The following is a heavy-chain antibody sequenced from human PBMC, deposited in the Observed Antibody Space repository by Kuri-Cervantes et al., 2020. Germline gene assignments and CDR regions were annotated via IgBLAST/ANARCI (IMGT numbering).Heavy chain of an antibody. CDR1: GFTFNTYA. D-gene: IGHD4-23*01. J-gene: IGHJ4*02. CDR2: ITGSGGST. CDR3: ASGIYGGKDY. V-gene: IGHV3-23*01. Sequence: GESLKISCAASGFTFNTYAMTWVRQAPGKGLEWVSGITGSGGSTYYADSVKGRFTISRDNAKNSLYLQMNSLRADDTAVYYCASGIYGGKDYWGQGTLVTVSS.